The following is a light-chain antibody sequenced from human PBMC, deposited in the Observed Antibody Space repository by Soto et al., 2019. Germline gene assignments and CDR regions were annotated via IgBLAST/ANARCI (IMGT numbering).Light chain of an antibody. CDR1: SGHNSYA. J-gene: IGLJ3*02. CDR3: QTWTTDIRV. CDR2: LNSDGSH. Sequence: QPVLTQPPSASASLGASVKLTCTLSSGHNSYAIAWHQQQPEKGPRYLMKLNSDGSHSKGDGIPDRFSGSSSGAERYLTISGLQSEEEADYYCQTWTTDIRVFGGGTKLPVL. V-gene: IGLV4-69*01.